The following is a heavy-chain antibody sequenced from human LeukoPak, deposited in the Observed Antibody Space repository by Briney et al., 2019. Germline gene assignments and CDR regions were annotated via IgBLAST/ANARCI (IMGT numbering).Heavy chain of an antibody. V-gene: IGHV1-69*05. J-gene: IGHJ4*02. CDR3: ARERARYGSGSYYSY. CDR2: IIPIFGTA. D-gene: IGHD3-10*01. CDR1: GGTFSSYA. Sequence: SVKVSCKASGGTFSSYAISWVRQAPGQGLEWMGRIIPIFGTANYAQKFQGRVTITTDESTSTAYMELSSLRSEDTAVYYCARERARYGSGSYYSYWGQGTLVTVSS.